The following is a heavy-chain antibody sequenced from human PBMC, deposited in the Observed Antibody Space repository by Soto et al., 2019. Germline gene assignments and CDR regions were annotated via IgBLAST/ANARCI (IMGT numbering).Heavy chain of an antibody. V-gene: IGHV3-23*01. CDR3: ARRSSSWYFDY. J-gene: IGHJ4*02. CDR1: GFTFSSYA. D-gene: IGHD6-13*01. CDR2: ISGSGGST. Sequence: EVQLLESGGGWVQPGGSLRLSCAASGFTFSSYAMNWVRQAPGKGLEWVSVISGSGGSTYYADSVKGRFTISRDNSKNTLYLQMNSLRAEDTAVYYCARRSSSWYFDYWGQGTLVTVSS.